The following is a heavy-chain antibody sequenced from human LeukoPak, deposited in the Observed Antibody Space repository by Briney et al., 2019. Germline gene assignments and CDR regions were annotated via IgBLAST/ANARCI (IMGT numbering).Heavy chain of an antibody. Sequence: ASVKVSCKASGYTFTSYGISWVRQAPGQGLEWMGWISAYNGNTNYAQKLQGRVTMTTDTSTSTVYMELRSLRSDDTAVYYCAGGQDYYDSSGYYLNWFDPWGQGTLVTVSS. CDR1: GYTFTSYG. V-gene: IGHV1-18*01. CDR2: ISAYNGNT. D-gene: IGHD3-22*01. J-gene: IGHJ5*02. CDR3: AGGQDYYDSSGYYLNWFDP.